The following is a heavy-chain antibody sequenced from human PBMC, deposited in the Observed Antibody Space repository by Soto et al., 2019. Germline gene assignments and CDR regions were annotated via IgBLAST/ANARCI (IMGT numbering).Heavy chain of an antibody. Sequence: GASVKVSCKASGGTFSSYAISWVRQAPGQGLEWMGGIIPIFGTANYAQKFQGRVTITADESTSTAYMELSSLRSEDTAVYYCAREGGDILTGYPHINWFDPWGQGTLVTVSS. D-gene: IGHD3-9*01. CDR1: GGTFSSYA. CDR2: IIPIFGTA. V-gene: IGHV1-69*13. CDR3: AREGGDILTGYPHINWFDP. J-gene: IGHJ5*02.